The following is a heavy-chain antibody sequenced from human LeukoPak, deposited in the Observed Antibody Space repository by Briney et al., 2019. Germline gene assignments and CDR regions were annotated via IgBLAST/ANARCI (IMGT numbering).Heavy chain of an antibody. J-gene: IGHJ4*02. V-gene: IGHV5-51*01. D-gene: IGHD6-6*01. CDR3: ARQEGYSSSSVVGLDY. CDR2: IYPGDSAT. CDR1: GYSFTSYW. Sequence: GESLKISCKGSGYSFTSYWIGWVRQMPGKGLEWMGIIYPGDSATRYSPSFQGQVTISADKSISTAYLQWSSLKASDPAMYYCARQEGYSSSSVVGLDYWGQGTLVTVSS.